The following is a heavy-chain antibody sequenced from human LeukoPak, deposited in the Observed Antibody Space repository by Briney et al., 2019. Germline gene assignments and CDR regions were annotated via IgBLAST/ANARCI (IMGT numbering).Heavy chain of an antibody. J-gene: IGHJ6*02. D-gene: IGHD6-13*01. Sequence: ASVKVSCKASGGTFSSYAISWVRQAPGQGLEWMGGIIPIFGTANYAQKFQGRVTITADESTSTAYMELSSLRSEDTAVYYCARGRIAAAGTGYYYHGMDVWGQGTTVTVSS. V-gene: IGHV1-69*01. CDR1: GGTFSSYA. CDR2: IIPIFGTA. CDR3: ARGRIAAAGTGYYYHGMDV.